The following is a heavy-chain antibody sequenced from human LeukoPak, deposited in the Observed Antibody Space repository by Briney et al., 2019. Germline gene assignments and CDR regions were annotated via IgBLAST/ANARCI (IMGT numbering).Heavy chain of an antibody. CDR3: ARGRHDSSGYYYIF. CDR2: INHSGST. J-gene: IGHJ4*02. V-gene: IGHV4-34*01. Sequence: SETLSLTCAVYGGSFSGYYWSWIRQPPGKGLEWIGEINHSGSTNYNPSLKSRVTISVDTSKNQFSLKLCSVTAADTAVYYCARGRHDSSGYYYIFWGQGTLVTVSS. CDR1: GGSFSGYY. D-gene: IGHD3-22*01.